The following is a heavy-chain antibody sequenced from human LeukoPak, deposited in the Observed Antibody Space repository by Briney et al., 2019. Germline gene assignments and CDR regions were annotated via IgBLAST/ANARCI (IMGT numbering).Heavy chain of an antibody. J-gene: IGHJ4*02. V-gene: IGHV1-8*01. CDR1: GYTFTSYD. CDR3: ARMSFYDGSGSPLDY. Sequence: GASVKVSCKTSGYTFTSYDISWVRQATGQGLEWMGWMNPNSGKAGFAPKFQGRITMTRNTSINTVYMDLNSLRSEDTAVYFCARMSFYDGSGSPLDYWGQGTLVTVSS. D-gene: IGHD3-10*01. CDR2: MNPNSGKA.